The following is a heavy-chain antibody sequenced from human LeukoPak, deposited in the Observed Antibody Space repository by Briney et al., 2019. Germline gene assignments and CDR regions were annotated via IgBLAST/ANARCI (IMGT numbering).Heavy chain of an antibody. V-gene: IGHV4-39*01. CDR1: GVSISSNSYY. Sequence: PSETLSLTCTVSGVSISSNSYYWGWIRPPPGKGLEWSGCIKHSGRTYYHPSLISRVTIAEAMSKNQFSLKLGSVTAAVWAMYYCARRGGIAEHWGQGTLVTVSS. CDR3: ARRGGIAEH. CDR2: IKHSGRT. J-gene: IGHJ4*02. D-gene: IGHD6-13*01.